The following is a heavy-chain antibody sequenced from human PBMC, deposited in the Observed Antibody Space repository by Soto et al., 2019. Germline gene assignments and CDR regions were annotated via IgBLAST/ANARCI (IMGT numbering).Heavy chain of an antibody. J-gene: IGHJ6*02. CDR3: ARGNMVRGVIKGYYYYGMDV. CDR1: GGTFSSYA. Sequence: GASVKVSCKASGGTFSSYAISWVRQAPGQGLEWVGGIIPIFGTANYAQKFQGRVTITADESTSTAYMELSSLRSEDTAVYYCARGNMVRGVIKGYYYYGMDVWGQGTTVTVSS. D-gene: IGHD3-10*01. CDR2: IIPIFGTA. V-gene: IGHV1-69*13.